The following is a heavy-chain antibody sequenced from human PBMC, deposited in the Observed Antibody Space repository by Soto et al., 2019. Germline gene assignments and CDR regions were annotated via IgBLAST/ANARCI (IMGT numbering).Heavy chain of an antibody. Sequence: QVQLVQSGAEVKNPGASVKVSCKASGYTFTTYGFSWVRQAPGQGLDCMGWIGPYTGVTNYAQKFQGRVTMTTDTSTSTAYMELRSLTSDDTAVYYCARDGDGPGRRYDYWGQGTLITVSS. CDR2: IGPYTGVT. D-gene: IGHD3-10*01. CDR3: ARDGDGPGRRYDY. J-gene: IGHJ4*02. CDR1: GYTFTTYG. V-gene: IGHV1-18*01.